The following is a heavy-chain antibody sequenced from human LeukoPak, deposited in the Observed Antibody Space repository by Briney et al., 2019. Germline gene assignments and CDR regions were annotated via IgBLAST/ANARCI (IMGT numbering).Heavy chain of an antibody. V-gene: IGHV1-69*01. D-gene: IGHD6-13*01. Sequence: ASVKVSCKASGGTFSSYAISWVRQAPGQGLEWMGGIIPIFGTANYAQKFQGRVTITADESTSTAYMELNSLRAEDTAVYYCAKDSRGVKAAAGPYDYGMDVWGQGTTVTVSS. CDR3: AKDSRGVKAAAGPYDYGMDV. CDR1: GGTFSSYA. CDR2: IIPIFGTA. J-gene: IGHJ6*02.